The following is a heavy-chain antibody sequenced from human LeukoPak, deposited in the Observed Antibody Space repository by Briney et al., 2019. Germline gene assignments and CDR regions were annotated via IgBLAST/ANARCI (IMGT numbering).Heavy chain of an antibody. J-gene: IGHJ3*02. D-gene: IGHD4-17*01. CDR3: ARDGDYVGAFDI. CDR1: GYTFTGYY. V-gene: IGHV1-18*04. Sequence: GASVKVSCKASGYTFTGYYMHWVRQAPGQGLEWMGWISAYNGNTNYAQKLQGRVTMTTDTSTSTAYMELRSLRSDDTAVYYCARDGDYVGAFDIWGQGTMVTVSS. CDR2: ISAYNGNT.